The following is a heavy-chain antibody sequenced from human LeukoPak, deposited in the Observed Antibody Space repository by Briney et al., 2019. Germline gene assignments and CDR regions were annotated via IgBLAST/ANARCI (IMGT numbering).Heavy chain of an antibody. CDR3: ARVGEGGGYYYYYYMDV. CDR1: GGSISSSSYY. Sequence: SETLSLTCTVSGGSISSSSYYWGWLRQPPGKGLEWIGSIYYSGSTYYNPSLKSRVTISVDTSKNQFSLNLSSVTAADTAVYYCARVGEGGGYYYYYYMDVWAKGTTVTVSS. D-gene: IGHD3-16*01. J-gene: IGHJ6*03. V-gene: IGHV4-39*07. CDR2: IYYSGST.